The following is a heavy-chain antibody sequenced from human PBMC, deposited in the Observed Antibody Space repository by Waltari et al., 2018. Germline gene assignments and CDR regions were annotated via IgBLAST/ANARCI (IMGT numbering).Heavy chain of an antibody. D-gene: IGHD1-1*01. CDR1: GFTFATHA. CDR2: IRATGTRT. V-gene: IGHV3-23*01. Sequence: EVNLLESGGGLIQPGGSLRLSCAGSGFTFATHAINWVRQAPGNGREWGAHIRATGTRTYYATSVQGRFTVSRDNSKNTLYLQMHNLGVEDTALYYCAKAKTTGDGRHFDDWGQGTLVTVSS. J-gene: IGHJ4*02. CDR3: AKAKTTGDGRHFDD.